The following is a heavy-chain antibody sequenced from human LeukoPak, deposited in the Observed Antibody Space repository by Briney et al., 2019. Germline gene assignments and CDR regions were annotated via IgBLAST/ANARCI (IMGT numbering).Heavy chain of an antibody. D-gene: IGHD5-18*01. CDR1: GGSFSGYY. CDR3: ARGRYSYGLPFDY. V-gene: IGHV4-34*01. CDR2: INHSGST. J-gene: IGHJ4*02. Sequence: PETLSLTCAVYGGSFSGYYWSWIRQPPGKGLEWIGEINHSGSTNYNPSLKSRVTISVDPSKNQFSLKLSSVTAADTAVYYCARGRYSYGLPFDYWGQGTLVTVSS.